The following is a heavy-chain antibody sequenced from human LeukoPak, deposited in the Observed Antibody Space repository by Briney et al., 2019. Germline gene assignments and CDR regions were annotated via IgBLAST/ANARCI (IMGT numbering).Heavy chain of an antibody. CDR3: AREVNCYGSGYFDY. J-gene: IGHJ4*02. CDR1: GGSISSYY. D-gene: IGHD3-10*01. CDR2: IYYSGST. Sequence: SETLSLTCTVSGGSISSYYWSWIRQPPGKGLEWIGYIYYSGSTNYNPSLKSRVTISVDTSKNQFSLKLSSVTAADTAVYYCAREVNCYGSGYFDYWGQGTLVTVSS. V-gene: IGHV4-59*01.